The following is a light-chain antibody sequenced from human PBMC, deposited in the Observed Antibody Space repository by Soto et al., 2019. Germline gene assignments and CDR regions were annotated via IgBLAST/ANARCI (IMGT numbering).Light chain of an antibody. CDR1: QSIRNY. J-gene: IGKJ4*01. V-gene: IGKV1-39*01. CDR2: VAS. Sequence: DIQMTQSPSSLSASVGDRVTITCRASQSIRNYLSWYQQKPGKAPKLLINVASTLQSGVPSRFSGTGSGTDFTLVISSLQPEDFATYYCQQSSSTPQTFGGGTRVEIK. CDR3: QQSSSTPQT.